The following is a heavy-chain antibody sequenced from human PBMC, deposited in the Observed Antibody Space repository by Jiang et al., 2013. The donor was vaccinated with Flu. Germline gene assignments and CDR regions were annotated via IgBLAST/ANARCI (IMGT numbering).Heavy chain of an antibody. Sequence: DDKRYSPSLKSRLTITKDTSKNQVVLTMTNMDPVDTATYYCAHVDYDILTGYQYPNFDYWGQGTLVTVSS. CDR3: AHVDYDILTGYQYPNFDY. CDR2: DDK. J-gene: IGHJ4*02. D-gene: IGHD3-9*01. V-gene: IGHV2-5*01.